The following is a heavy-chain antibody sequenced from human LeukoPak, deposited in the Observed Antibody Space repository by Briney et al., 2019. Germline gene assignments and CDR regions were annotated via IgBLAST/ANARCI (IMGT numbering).Heavy chain of an antibody. CDR1: GFTFSSYS. V-gene: IGHV3-21*01. CDR3: AREEGLTTVTTWDY. J-gene: IGHJ4*02. CDR2: ISSSSSYI. Sequence: PGGSLRLSCAASGFTFSSYSMNWVRQAPGKGLEWVSSISSSSSYIYYADSVKGRFTISRDNAKNSLYLQMNSLGAEDTAVYYCAREEGLTTVTTWDYWGQGTLVTASS. D-gene: IGHD4-17*01.